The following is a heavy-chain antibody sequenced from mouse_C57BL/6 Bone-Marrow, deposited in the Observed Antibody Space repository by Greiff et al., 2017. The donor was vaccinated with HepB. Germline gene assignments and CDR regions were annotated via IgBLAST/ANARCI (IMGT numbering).Heavy chain of an antibody. CDR1: GYTFTSYG. CDR3: ARRRVYDGYLYWYFDV. CDR2: IYPRSGNT. Sequence: VKLMESGAELARPGASVKLSCKASGYTFTSYGISWVKQRTGQGLEWIGEIYPRSGNTYYNEKFKGKATLTADKSSSTAYMELRSLTSEDSAVYFCARRRVYDGYLYWYFDVWGTGTTVTVSS. D-gene: IGHD2-3*01. V-gene: IGHV1-81*01. J-gene: IGHJ1*03.